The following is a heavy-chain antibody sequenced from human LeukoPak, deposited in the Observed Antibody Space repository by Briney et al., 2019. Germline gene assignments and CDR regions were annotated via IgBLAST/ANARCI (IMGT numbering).Heavy chain of an antibody. Sequence: GGPLRLSCAASGFTFSSLWMLWLRQAPERGLVGVSHINAGGSDTYYAASVKGRFTISRDNARNTPYLQMHSLTAEDTGVYYCVRGALRDCSYTSCTRGNWLDPWGQGTLVTVSS. CDR2: INAGGSDT. CDR1: GFTFSSLW. J-gene: IGHJ5*02. CDR3: VRGALRDCSYTSCTRGNWLDP. V-gene: IGHV3-74*01. D-gene: IGHD2-2*01.